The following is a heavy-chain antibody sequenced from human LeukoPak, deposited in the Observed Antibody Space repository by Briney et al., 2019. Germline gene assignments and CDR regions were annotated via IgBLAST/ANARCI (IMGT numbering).Heavy chain of an antibody. D-gene: IGHD1-1*01. V-gene: IGHV3-23*01. CDR3: AKATHNWNPFDP. J-gene: IGHJ5*02. CDR2: ISGSGGTT. CDR1: GFTFSNSA. Sequence: GGSLRLSCAASGFTFSNSALSWVRQAPGKGLEWVSAISGSGGTTFYADSVKGRFTISRDNSKDTLYLQMNSLRAEDTAVYYCAKATHNWNPFDPWGQGTLVTVSS.